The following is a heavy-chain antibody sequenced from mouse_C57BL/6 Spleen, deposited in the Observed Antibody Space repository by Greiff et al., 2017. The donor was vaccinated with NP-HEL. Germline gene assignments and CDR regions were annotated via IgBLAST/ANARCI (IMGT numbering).Heavy chain of an antibody. CDR3: ARGDYYGSSKAY. CDR1: GYAFTNYL. D-gene: IGHD1-1*01. V-gene: IGHV1-54*01. CDR2: INPGSGGT. Sequence: QVQLKESGAELVRPGTSVKVSCKASGYAFTNYLIEWVKQRPGQGLEWIGVINPGSGGTNYNEKFKGKATLTADKSSSTAYMQLSSLTSEDSAVYFCARGDYYGSSKAYWGQGTLVTVSA. J-gene: IGHJ3*01.